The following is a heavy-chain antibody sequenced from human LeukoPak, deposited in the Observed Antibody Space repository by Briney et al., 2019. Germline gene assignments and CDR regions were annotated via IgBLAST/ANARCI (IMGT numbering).Heavy chain of an antibody. CDR2: IKSKTDGGTT. V-gene: IGHV3-15*01. CDR3: TTRHSTVGFGAY. Sequence: GGSLRLSCAASGFTFSDVWMNWVRQAPGKGLEWVGRIKSKTDGGTTNYAAPVKGRFTISRDDSKNTLYLQMNSLRTEDTALYYCTTRHSTVGFGAYWGPGTLVTVSS. D-gene: IGHD3-10*01. CDR1: GFTFSDVW. J-gene: IGHJ4*02.